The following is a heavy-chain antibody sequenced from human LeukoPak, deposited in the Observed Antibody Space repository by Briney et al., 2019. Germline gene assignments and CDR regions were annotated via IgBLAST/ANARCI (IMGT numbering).Heavy chain of an antibody. Sequence: GGSLRLSCAASGFTFSSYWMSWVRQAPGKGLEWVANIKQDGSEKYYVDSVKGRFTISRDNAKNSLYLQMNSLRAEDTAVYYCARDLTTMEFDYWGQGTLVTVSP. CDR2: IKQDGSEK. CDR3: ARDLTTMEFDY. J-gene: IGHJ4*02. CDR1: GFTFSSYW. V-gene: IGHV3-7*01. D-gene: IGHD4-23*01.